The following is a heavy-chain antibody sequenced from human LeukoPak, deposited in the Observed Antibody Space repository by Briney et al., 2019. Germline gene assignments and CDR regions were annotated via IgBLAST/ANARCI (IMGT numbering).Heavy chain of an antibody. CDR1: GGSFSGYY. J-gene: IGHJ5*02. CDR3: ARVAGYCSGGSCYRGGWFDP. Sequence: SETLSLTCAVYGGSFSGYYWSWIRQPPGKGLEWIGEINHSGGTNYNPSLKSRVTISVDTSKNQFSLKLSSVTAADTAVYYCARVAGYCSGGSCYRGGWFDPWGQGTLVTVSS. V-gene: IGHV4-34*01. CDR2: INHSGGT. D-gene: IGHD2-15*01.